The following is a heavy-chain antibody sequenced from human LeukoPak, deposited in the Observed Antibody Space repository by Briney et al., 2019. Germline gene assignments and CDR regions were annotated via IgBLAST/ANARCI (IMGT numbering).Heavy chain of an antibody. V-gene: IGHV4-39*01. CDR3: ARHGAAAGTDY. Sequence: SETLSLTCTVSGGSISSSSYYWGWIRQPPGKGLEWIGSIYYSGSTYYNPSLKSRVTISVDTSKNQFSLKLSSVTAADTAVYCCARHGAAAGTDYWGQGTLVTVSS. CDR1: GGSISSSSYY. CDR2: IYYSGST. D-gene: IGHD6-13*01. J-gene: IGHJ4*02.